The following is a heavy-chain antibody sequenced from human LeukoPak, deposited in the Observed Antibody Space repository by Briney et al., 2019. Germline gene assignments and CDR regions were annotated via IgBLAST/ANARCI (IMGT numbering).Heavy chain of an antibody. J-gene: IGHJ4*02. Sequence: PGRSLRLSCTASGFTFGDYAMSWVRQAPGKGLEWVGFIRSKAYGGTTEYAASVKGRFTISRDDSKSTAYLKMISLKTEDTAVYYCTRGRDYYDSSGYFPTDWGQGTLVTVSS. CDR3: TRGRDYYDSSGYFPTD. D-gene: IGHD3-22*01. V-gene: IGHV3-49*04. CDR2: IRSKAYGGTT. CDR1: GFTFGDYA.